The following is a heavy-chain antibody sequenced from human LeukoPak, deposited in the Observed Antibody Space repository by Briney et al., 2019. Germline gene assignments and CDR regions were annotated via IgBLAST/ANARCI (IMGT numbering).Heavy chain of an antibody. V-gene: IGHV3-23*01. CDR3: ARSIMGLNSAYDI. CDR1: GFTLSSYA. J-gene: IGHJ3*02. CDR2: ITXXXXNT. Sequence: PGGSLRLSCAASGFTLSSYAMSXXXRAPRKGXXXXXXITXXXXNTYDAXSVXXXXTXSRXNSKNAVYLQMNSLRAEDTAVYYCARSIMGLNSAYDIWGQGTMVTVSS. D-gene: IGHD5-12*01.